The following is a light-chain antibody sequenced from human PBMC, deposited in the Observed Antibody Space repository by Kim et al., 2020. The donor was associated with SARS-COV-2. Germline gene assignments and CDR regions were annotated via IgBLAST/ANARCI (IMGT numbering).Light chain of an antibody. J-gene: IGLJ1*01. CDR3: TSYAGSNNLDV. V-gene: IGLV2-8*01. CDR1: SREIGAYKY. CDR2: EVN. Sequence: QSVTISCTGTSREIGAYKYVSWYQQQPGKAPKLMVYEVNRRPSGVPDRFSGSKSGNTASLTVSGLQAEDEADYYCTSYAGSNNLDVFGTGTKVTVL.